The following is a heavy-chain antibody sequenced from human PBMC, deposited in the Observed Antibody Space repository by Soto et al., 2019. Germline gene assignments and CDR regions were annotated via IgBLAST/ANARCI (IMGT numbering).Heavy chain of an antibody. V-gene: IGHV3-48*01. CDR2: ISSSSSTI. CDR3: ARDREVGLHLGELSLSPTAYYFDY. CDR1: GFTFSSYS. Sequence: GGSLRLSCAASGFTFSSYSMNWVRQAPGKGLEWVSYISSSSSTIYYADSVKGRFTISRDNAKNSLYLQMNSLRAEDTAVYYCARDREVGLHLGELSLSPTAYYFDYWGQGTLVTVSS. J-gene: IGHJ4*02. D-gene: IGHD3-16*02.